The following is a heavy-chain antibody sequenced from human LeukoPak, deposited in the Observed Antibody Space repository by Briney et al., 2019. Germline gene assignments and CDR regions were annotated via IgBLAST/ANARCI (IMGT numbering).Heavy chain of an antibody. V-gene: IGHV4-4*07. CDR2: IFTSGYT. CDR1: RGSMSNYK. Sequence: SETLSLTCTVSRGSMSNYKWSWIRQPAGKGLEWIGRIFTSGYTNYNASVQSRVTMSVDTSKNQFSLKLSSVTAADTAVYYCVRGIVGATAPDSWGQGALVIVSS. D-gene: IGHD1-26*01. J-gene: IGHJ4*02. CDR3: VRGIVGATAPDS.